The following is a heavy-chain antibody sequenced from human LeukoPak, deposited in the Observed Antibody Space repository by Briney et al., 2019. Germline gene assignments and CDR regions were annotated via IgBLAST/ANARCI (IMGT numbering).Heavy chain of an antibody. CDR1: GGSISSSFYH. D-gene: IGHD6-13*01. J-gene: IGHJ4*02. CDR3: ARVGYWQQLVDY. CDR2: IYYSGNT. Sequence: SETLSLTCTVSGGSISSSFYHWGWIRQPPGKGLEWIGSIYYSGNTYYNPSLKSRVTISVDTSKNQFSLKLSSVTAADTAVYYCARVGYWQQLVDYWGQGTLVTVSS. V-gene: IGHV4-39*07.